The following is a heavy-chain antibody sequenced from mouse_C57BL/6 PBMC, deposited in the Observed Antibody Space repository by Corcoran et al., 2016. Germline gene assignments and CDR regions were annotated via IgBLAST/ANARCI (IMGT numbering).Heavy chain of an antibody. CDR2: IYPGSGNT. J-gene: IGHJ1*03. CDR3: ARYVDEGYFDV. CDR1: GYTFTDYY. V-gene: IGHV1-76*01. Sequence: QVQLKQSGAELVRPGASVKLSCKASGYTFTDYYINWVKQRPGQGLEWIARIYPGSGNTYYNEKFKGKATLTAEKSSSTAYMQLSSLTSEDSAVYCCARYVDEGYFDVWGTGTTVTVSS.